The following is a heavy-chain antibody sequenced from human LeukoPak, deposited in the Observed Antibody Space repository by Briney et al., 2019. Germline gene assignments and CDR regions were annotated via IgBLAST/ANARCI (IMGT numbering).Heavy chain of an antibody. Sequence: GGSLRLSCAASGFTFSSYAMSWVRQAPGKGLEWVSAISGSGGSTYYADSVKGRFTISRDNSKNTLYLQMNSLRAEDTAVYYCAKAKNYYDSSGYPYYFDYWGQGTLVTVSS. J-gene: IGHJ4*02. D-gene: IGHD3-22*01. V-gene: IGHV3-23*01. CDR1: GFTFSSYA. CDR2: ISGSGGST. CDR3: AKAKNYYDSSGYPYYFDY.